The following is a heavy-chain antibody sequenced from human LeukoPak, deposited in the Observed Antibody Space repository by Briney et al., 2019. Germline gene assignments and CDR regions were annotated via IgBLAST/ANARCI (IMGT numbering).Heavy chain of an antibody. CDR2: ISGSGGST. D-gene: IGHD3-22*01. CDR3: AKVPYPFGSGYFDY. Sequence: PGGSLRLSCAASGFTFSSYGMSWVRQAPGKGLEWVSAISGSGGSTYYADSVKGRFTISRDNSKNTLYLQMNSLRAEDTAVYYCAKVPYPFGSGYFDYWGQGTLVTVSS. CDR1: GFTFSSYG. J-gene: IGHJ4*02. V-gene: IGHV3-23*01.